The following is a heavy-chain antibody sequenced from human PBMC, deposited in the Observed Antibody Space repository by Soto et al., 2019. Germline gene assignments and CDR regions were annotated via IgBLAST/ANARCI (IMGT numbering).Heavy chain of an antibody. J-gene: IGHJ4*02. CDR1: GFTFSSYW. CDR3: VSGTIGDY. V-gene: IGHV3-7*03. CDR2: IKQDGSET. Sequence: EVQLVESGGGLVQPGGSLRLSCAASGFTFSSYWMSWVRQAPGEGLEWVANIKQDGSETYYVDTVKGRFTISRDYASNSLYLQMNSMRAEDTAVYYCVSGTIGDYWGQGTLVTVSS. D-gene: IGHD1-26*01.